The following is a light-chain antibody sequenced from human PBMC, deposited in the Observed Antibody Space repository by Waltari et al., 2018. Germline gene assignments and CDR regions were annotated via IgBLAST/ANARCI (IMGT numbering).Light chain of an antibody. CDR1: QDISNY. CDR3: MQGTHWPYT. V-gene: IGKV2-28*01. Sequence: MTQSPSSLSASVGDRVTITCQASQDISNYLNWYLQKPGQSPHLLIYWASNRASGVPDRFSGSGSGTDFTLKISRVEAEDVGVYYCMQGTHWPYTFGQGTKLEIK. J-gene: IGKJ2*01. CDR2: WAS.